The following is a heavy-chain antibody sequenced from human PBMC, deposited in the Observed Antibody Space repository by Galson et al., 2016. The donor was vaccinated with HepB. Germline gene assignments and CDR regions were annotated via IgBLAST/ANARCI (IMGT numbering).Heavy chain of an antibody. CDR1: EFIFSSYW. V-gene: IGHV3-7*02. Sequence: SLRLSCAASEFIFSSYWMSWVRQAPGKGLEWVADIKEDGSEKYYADSVKGRFTISRDNAKNSLYLQRNSLRAEDTAVYYCAKYSGSYKGYDYWGQGTLVTVSS. D-gene: IGHD1-26*01. CDR3: AKYSGSYKGYDY. J-gene: IGHJ4*02. CDR2: IKEDGSEK.